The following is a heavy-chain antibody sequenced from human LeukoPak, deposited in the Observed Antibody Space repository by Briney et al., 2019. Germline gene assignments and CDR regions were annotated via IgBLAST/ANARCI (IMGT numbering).Heavy chain of an antibody. CDR3: ARDYDYSLDY. CDR2: INLDGGDK. CDR1: GLTLGNYW. D-gene: IGHD4/OR15-4a*01. Sequence: GGSLRLSCAASGLTLGNYWMSWVRQAPGKGLEWVANINLDGGDKSYVGSVKGRFTISRDDAKNSLYLQMNSLGAEDTAVYYCARDYDYSLDYWGQGTLVTVSS. J-gene: IGHJ4*02. V-gene: IGHV3-7*01.